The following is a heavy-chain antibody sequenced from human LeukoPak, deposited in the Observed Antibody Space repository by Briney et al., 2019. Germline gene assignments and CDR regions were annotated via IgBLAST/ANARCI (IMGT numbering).Heavy chain of an antibody. V-gene: IGHV3-7*01. J-gene: IGHJ6*02. CDR2: IKQDGSEK. Sequence: GGSLRLSCAASGFTFSSYWMSWVRQAPGKGLDWVANIKQDGSEKYYVDSVKGRFTIYRDNAKNSLYLQMNSLRAEDTAVYYCARGPGSWAIKYYYGMDVWGQGTTVTVSS. CDR3: ARGPGSWAIKYYYGMDV. CDR1: GFTFSSYW. D-gene: IGHD6-13*01.